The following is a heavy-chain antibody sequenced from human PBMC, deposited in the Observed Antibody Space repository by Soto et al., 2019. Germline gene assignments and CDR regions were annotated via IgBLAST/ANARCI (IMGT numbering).Heavy chain of an antibody. V-gene: IGHV4-31*03. CDR1: GGSISSGGYY. CDR2: IYYSGST. Sequence: SETLSLTCTVSGGSISSGGYYWSWIRQHPGKGLEWIGYIYYSGSTYYNPSLKSRVTISVDTSKKQFSLKLSSVTAADTAVYYCASSDGGSTIDYWGQGALVTVSS. CDR3: ASSDGGSTIDY. J-gene: IGHJ4*02.